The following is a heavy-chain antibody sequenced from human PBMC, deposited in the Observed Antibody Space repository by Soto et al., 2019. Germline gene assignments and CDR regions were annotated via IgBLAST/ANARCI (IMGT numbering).Heavy chain of an antibody. CDR2: IYSGGST. Sequence: HPGGSLRLSCVASGFTFSSYSMNWVRQAPGKGLEWVSVIYSGGSTYYADSVKGRFTISRDSSKNTLYLQMNSLRVEDTAVYYCGRDPTKVSAWGQGTLVTVSS. CDR3: GRDPTKVSA. CDR1: GFTFSSYS. V-gene: IGHV3-66*01. J-gene: IGHJ4*02. D-gene: IGHD6-25*01.